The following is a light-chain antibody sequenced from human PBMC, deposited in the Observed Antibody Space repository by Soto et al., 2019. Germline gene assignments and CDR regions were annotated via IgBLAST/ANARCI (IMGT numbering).Light chain of an antibody. CDR1: QSVGSSH. CDR2: GAS. V-gene: IGKV3-20*01. Sequence: EIVLTQSPATLSLSPGERATLSCRSSQSVGSSHLAWYQQKPGQAPSLLMYGASSRATGIPDRFSGSGSGTDFTLTISRLEPEDFAVYYCQQYHNWPITFGQGTRLEIK. J-gene: IGKJ5*01. CDR3: QQYHNWPIT.